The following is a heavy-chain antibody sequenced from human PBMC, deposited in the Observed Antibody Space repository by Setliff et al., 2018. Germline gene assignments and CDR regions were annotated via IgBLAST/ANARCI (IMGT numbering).Heavy chain of an antibody. CDR1: GASISSDGYY. J-gene: IGHJ2*01. CDR3: ARSRTIAVKGGVFAV. Sequence: SETLSLTCIVSGASISSDGYYWSWIRQHPGKGLEWIGYIYYSGSTYYNPSLKSRVTISLDTSKNQFSLELSSVTAADTAVYYCARSRTIAVKGGVFAVWGRGTLVTVPQ. CDR2: IYYSGST. D-gene: IGHD6-19*01. V-gene: IGHV4-31*03.